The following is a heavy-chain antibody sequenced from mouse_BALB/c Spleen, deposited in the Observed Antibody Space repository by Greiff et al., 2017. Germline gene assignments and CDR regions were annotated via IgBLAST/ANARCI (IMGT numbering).Heavy chain of an antibody. V-gene: IGHV2-9*02. J-gene: IGHJ4*01. D-gene: IGHD2-4*01. CDR3: SRTRYDYGYAMDY. Sequence: QVQLKESGPGLVAPSQSLSITCTVSGFSLTSYGVHWVRQPPGKGLEWLGVIWAGGSTNYNSAIMSRLSISKDNSKSQVFLIMNSLQTDDTAMYYCSRTRYDYGYAMDYWGQGTSVTVSS. CDR2: IWAGGST. CDR1: GFSLTSYG.